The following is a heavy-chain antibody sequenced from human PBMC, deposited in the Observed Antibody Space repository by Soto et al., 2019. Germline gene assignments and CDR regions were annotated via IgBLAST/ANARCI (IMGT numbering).Heavy chain of an antibody. CDR1: GFTVSSNY. CDR3: ARVGSPVEWLSWYFAL. Sequence: EVQLVESGGGFVQPGGSLRLSCAASGFTVSSNYMSWVRQAPGKGLEWVSVIYSGGSTYYADSVKGRFTISRHNSKNTRYLQMNSLRAEDKAVYYCARVGSPVEWLSWYFALWGRGTLVTVSS. D-gene: IGHD3-3*01. V-gene: IGHV3-53*04. J-gene: IGHJ2*01. CDR2: IYSGGST.